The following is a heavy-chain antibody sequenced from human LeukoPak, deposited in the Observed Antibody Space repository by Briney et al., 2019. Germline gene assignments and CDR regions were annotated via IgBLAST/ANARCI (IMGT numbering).Heavy chain of an antibody. CDR1: GGSISSDY. Sequence: SETLSLTCTVSGGSISSDYWSWIRQPAGKGLEWIGRIYTSGNSNYNPSLKSRVTMSVDTSKNQFSLNLSSVTAADTAVYYCARRTYYYAFDIWGQGTMVTVSS. CDR2: IYTSGNS. J-gene: IGHJ3*02. CDR3: ARRTYYYAFDI. D-gene: IGHD3-22*01. V-gene: IGHV4-4*07.